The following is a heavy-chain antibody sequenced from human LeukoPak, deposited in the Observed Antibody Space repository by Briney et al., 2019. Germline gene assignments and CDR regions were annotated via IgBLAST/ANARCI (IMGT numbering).Heavy chain of an antibody. Sequence: SETLSLTCAVYGGSFSGYYWSWIRQPPGKGLEWIGVISYTGETFYNPSLKSRVTISTDTSKHQFSLNLWSVAAADTAVYYCAREVDKELKMVFIVWGKGTLVTVSS. J-gene: IGHJ3*01. V-gene: IGHV4-34*01. CDR2: ISYTGET. CDR3: AREVDKELKMVFIV. CDR1: GGSFSGYY. D-gene: IGHD3-3*01.